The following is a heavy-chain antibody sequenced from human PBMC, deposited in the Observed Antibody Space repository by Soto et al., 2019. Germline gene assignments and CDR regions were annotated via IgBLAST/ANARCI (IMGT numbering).Heavy chain of an antibody. J-gene: IGHJ4*02. CDR3: VRGPSDHKLRLVEWPYGDY. CDR1: GFIVSSNQ. Sequence: EVQLVESGGGLIQPGGSLRLSCVASGFIVSSNQMSWVRQAPGKGLEWVSVIYSGHTTYYAASVEGRFTISRDDSKNTLYLQMNSLRVEYTAVYYCVRGPSDHKLRLVEWPYGDYWCEGALVTVSS. V-gene: IGHV3-53*01. CDR2: IYSGHTT. D-gene: IGHD3-3*01.